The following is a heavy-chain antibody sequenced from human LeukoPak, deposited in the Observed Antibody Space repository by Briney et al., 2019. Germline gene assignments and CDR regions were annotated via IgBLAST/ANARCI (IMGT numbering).Heavy chain of an antibody. CDR1: GYTFTSYA. D-gene: IGHD6-19*01. V-gene: IGHV1-3*02. J-gene: IGHJ6*03. CDR2: TNAGNGNT. Sequence: ASVKVSCKASGYTFTSYAMHWVRQAPGQRLEWMGWTNAGNGNTKYSQEFQGRVTITRDTSASTAYMELSSLRSEDMAVYYCARGHYSSGWPYYYYYYYMDVWGKGTTVTVSS. CDR3: ARGHYSSGWPYYYYYYYMDV.